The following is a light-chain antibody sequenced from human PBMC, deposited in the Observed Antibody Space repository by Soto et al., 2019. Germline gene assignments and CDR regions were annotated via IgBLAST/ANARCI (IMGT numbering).Light chain of an antibody. J-gene: IGKJ1*01. V-gene: IGKV3-11*01. CDR1: ENVYSY. CDR3: QQRSDWPRT. Sequence: EIVLTQSPATLSLSPGERATLSCRASENVYSYLAWYRQAPGQPPSLLIYDASNRAAGVPARFSGSGSGTDFTLTISSLEPEDFAVYYCQQRSDWPRTLGQGTKVDIE. CDR2: DAS.